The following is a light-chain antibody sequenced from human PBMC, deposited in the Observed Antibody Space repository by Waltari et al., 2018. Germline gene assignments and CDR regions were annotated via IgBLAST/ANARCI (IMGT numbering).Light chain of an antibody. Sequence: QSVLTQPPSVSDAPRQRVTIPCSGSSSNIGNTGVSWYQQLPGKAPKVLIFYDDQLPSGVSDRFSGSKSGTSASLAISGLQSEDEADYYCAAWDDSLDACVFGGGTKLTVL. J-gene: IGLJ3*02. CDR2: YDD. CDR1: SSNIGNTG. V-gene: IGLV1-36*01. CDR3: AAWDDSLDACV.